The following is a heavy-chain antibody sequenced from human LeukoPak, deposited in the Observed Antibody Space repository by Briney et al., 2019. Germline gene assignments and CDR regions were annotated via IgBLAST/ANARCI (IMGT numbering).Heavy chain of an antibody. CDR1: GFTFSSYW. Sequence: GGSLRLSCAASGFTFSSYWVSWVRQAPGKGLEWVANIKQDGSEKYYVDSVKGQFTISRDNAKNSLYLQMNSLRAEDTAVYYCTVWSGSSYLEYLQHWGQGTLVSVSA. V-gene: IGHV3-7*01. CDR3: TVWSGSSYLEYLQH. J-gene: IGHJ1*01. CDR2: IKQDGSEK. D-gene: IGHD1-26*01.